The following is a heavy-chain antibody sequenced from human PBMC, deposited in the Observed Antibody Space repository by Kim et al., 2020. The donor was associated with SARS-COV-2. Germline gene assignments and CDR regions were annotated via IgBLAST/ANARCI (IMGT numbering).Heavy chain of an antibody. CDR3: ASTRRIYDYVWGSYAFDI. CDR1: GGSISSYY. CDR2: IYTSGST. D-gene: IGHD3-16*01. Sequence: SETLSLTCTVSGGSISSYYWSWIRQPAGKGLEWIGRIYTSGSTNYNPSLKSRVTMSVDTSKNQFSLKLSSVTAADTAVYYCASTRRIYDYVWGSYAFDIWGQGTMVTVSS. J-gene: IGHJ3*02. V-gene: IGHV4-4*07.